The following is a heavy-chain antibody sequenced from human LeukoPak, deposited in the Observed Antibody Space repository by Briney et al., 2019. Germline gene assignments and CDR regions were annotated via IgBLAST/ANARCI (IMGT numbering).Heavy chain of an antibody. D-gene: IGHD3-10*01. J-gene: IGHJ6*03. CDR1: GYTLTELS. CDR3: ATAKSQWFGELTPYYYYYMDV. Sequence: ASVTVSCKVSGYTLTELSMHWVRQAPGKGLEWMGGFDPEDGETIYAQKFQGRVTMTEDTSTDTAYMELSSLRSEDTAVYYCATAKSQWFGELTPYYYYYMDVWGKGTTVTVSS. V-gene: IGHV1-24*01. CDR2: FDPEDGET.